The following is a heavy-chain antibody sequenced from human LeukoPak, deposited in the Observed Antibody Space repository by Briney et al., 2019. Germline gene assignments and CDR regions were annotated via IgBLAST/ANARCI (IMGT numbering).Heavy chain of an antibody. J-gene: IGHJ6*02. CDR1: GGSFSGYY. Sequence: SETLSLTCAVYGGSFSGYYWSWIRQPPGKGLEWIGEINHSGSTNYNPSLKSRVTISVDTSKNQFSLKLSSVTAADTAVYYCARWGMIVVVPAATYGMDVWGQGTTVTVSS. D-gene: IGHD2-2*01. CDR3: ARWGMIVVVPAATYGMDV. V-gene: IGHV4-34*01. CDR2: INHSGST.